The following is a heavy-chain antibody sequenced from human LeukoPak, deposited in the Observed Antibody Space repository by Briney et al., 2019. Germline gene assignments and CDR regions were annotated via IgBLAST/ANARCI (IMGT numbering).Heavy chain of an antibody. J-gene: IGHJ3*02. D-gene: IGHD2-21*02. CDR1: GGTFSSYA. V-gene: IGHV1-69*04. CDR2: IIPILGIA. CDR3: ARAEEIAYCGGDCSGAFDI. Sequence: SVKVSCKASGGTFSSYAISWVRQAPGQGLEWMGRIIPILGIANYAQKFQGRVTITADKSTSTAYMELSSLRSEDTAVHYCARAEEIAYCGGDCSGAFDIWGQGTMVTVSS.